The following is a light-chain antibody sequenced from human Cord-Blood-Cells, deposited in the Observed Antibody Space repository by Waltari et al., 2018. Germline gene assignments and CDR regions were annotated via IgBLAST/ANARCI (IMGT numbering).Light chain of an antibody. CDR3: QQSYSTPWT. Sequence: DIQMTQSPSSLAASVGDRVTITCRASQSISSYLNWYQQKPGKAPKLLIYAASSLQSGVPSGFSGSGSGTDFTLTISRLQPEDFATYYCQQSYSTPWTFGQGTKVEIK. CDR1: QSISSY. CDR2: AAS. J-gene: IGKJ1*01. V-gene: IGKV1-39*01.